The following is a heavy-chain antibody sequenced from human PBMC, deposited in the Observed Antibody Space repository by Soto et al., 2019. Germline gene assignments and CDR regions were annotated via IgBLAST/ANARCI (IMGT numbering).Heavy chain of an antibody. CDR3: AKGPRDFWSGFGYFDY. CDR2: ISGSGGST. J-gene: IGHJ4*02. D-gene: IGHD3-3*01. CDR1: GFTISSYA. Sequence: EVQLLESGGGLVQPGGSLRLSCAASGFTISSYAMSWVRQAPGKGLEWVSAISGSGGSTYYADSVKGRFTISRDNSKNTLYLQMNSLRAEDTAVYYCAKGPRDFWSGFGYFDYWGQGTLVTVSS. V-gene: IGHV3-23*01.